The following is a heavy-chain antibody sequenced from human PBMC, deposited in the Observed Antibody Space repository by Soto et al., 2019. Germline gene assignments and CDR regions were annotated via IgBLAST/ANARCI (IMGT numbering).Heavy chain of an antibody. CDR2: ISYDGSNK. J-gene: IGHJ6*02. CDR1: GFTFSSYA. V-gene: IGHV3-30-3*01. D-gene: IGHD3-3*01. Sequence: GGSLRLSCAASGFTFSSYAMHWVRQAPGKGLEWVAVISYDGSNKYYADSVKGRFTISRDNSKNTLYLQMNSLRAEDKAVYYCARDQYPSDFWSGNHYYYGIDVWGQGTTVTVSS. CDR3: ARDQYPSDFWSGNHYYYGIDV.